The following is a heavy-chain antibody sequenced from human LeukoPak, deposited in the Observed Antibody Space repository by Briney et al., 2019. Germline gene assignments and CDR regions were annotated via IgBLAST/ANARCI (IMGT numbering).Heavy chain of an antibody. J-gene: IGHJ5*02. Sequence: GRSLRLSCAASGFTFSSYAMHWVRQAPGKGLEWVAVISYDGSNKYYADSVKGRFTISRDNSKNTLYLQMNSLRAEDTAVYYCARYRIAEAGDLWGQGTLVTVSS. CDR3: ARYRIAEAGDL. D-gene: IGHD6-13*01. CDR1: GFTFSSYA. CDR2: ISYDGSNK. V-gene: IGHV3-30*04.